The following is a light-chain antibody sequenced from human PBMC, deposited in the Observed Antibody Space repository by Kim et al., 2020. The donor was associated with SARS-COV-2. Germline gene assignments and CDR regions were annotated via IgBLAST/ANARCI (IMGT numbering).Light chain of an antibody. J-gene: IGKJ1*01. CDR1: KDIANS. CDR2: AAS. V-gene: IGKV1-27*01. CDR3: QKYNSAPWT. Sequence: ASVGDRVTITCRASKDIANSLAWYQQKPGKVPQVLIYAASTLQSGVPSRFSGSGSGTEFTLTIGSLQTEDVATYYCQKYNSAPWTFGPGTKVDIK.